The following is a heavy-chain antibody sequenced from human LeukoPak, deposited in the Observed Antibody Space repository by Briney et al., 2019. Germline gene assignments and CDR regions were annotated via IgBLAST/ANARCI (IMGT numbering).Heavy chain of an antibody. V-gene: IGHV3-30*18. D-gene: IGHD3-9*01. J-gene: IGHJ4*02. CDR2: ISYDGSNK. Sequence: PGGSLRLSCAASGFTFSSYGMHWVRQAPGKGLEWVAVISYDGSNKYYADSVKGRFTISRDNSKNTLYLQMNSLRAEDTAVYYCAKGGGILTGEVDYWGQGTLVTVSS. CDR3: AKGGGILTGEVDY. CDR1: GFTFSSYG.